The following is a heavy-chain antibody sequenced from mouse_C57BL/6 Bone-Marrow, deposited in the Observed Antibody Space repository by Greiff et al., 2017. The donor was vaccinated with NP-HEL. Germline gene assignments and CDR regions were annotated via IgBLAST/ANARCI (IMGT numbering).Heavy chain of an antibody. D-gene: IGHD2-3*01. J-gene: IGHJ3*01. CDR2: INYDGSST. CDR3: ARGGGWLPSKGAWFAY. CDR1: GFTFSDYY. V-gene: IGHV5-16*01. Sequence: EVQLVESEGGLVQPGSSMKLSCTASGFTFSDYYMAWVRQVPEKGLEWVANINYDGSSTYYLDSLKSRFIISRDNAKNILYLQMSSLKSEDTATYYGARGGGWLPSKGAWFAYWGQGTLVTVSA.